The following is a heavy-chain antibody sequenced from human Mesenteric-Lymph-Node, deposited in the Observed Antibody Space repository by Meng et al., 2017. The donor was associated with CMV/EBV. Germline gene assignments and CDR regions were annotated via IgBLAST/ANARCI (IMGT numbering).Heavy chain of an antibody. Sequence: GGSLRLSCAASGFTFDDYAMHWVRQAPGKGLEWVSGISWNSGSIGYADSVKGRFTISRDNSKNTLYLQKNSLRAEDTAVYYCARFPHHYWGQGTLVTVSS. J-gene: IGHJ4*02. V-gene: IGHV3-9*01. CDR3: ARFPHHY. CDR1: GFTFDDYA. CDR2: ISWNSGSI.